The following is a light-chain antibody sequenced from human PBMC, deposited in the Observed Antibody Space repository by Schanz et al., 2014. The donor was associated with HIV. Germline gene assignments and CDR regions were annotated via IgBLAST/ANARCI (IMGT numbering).Light chain of an antibody. CDR3: CSHAGSSTWV. Sequence: QSALTQPRSVSGSPGQSVTISCTGTSSDVGSYNYVSWYQQRPGKAPKLMIYDVTKRPSGVPDRFSGSKSGNTASLTTSGLQAEDEADYYCCSHAGSSTWVFGGGTKVTVL. CDR1: SSDVGSYNY. CDR2: DVT. V-gene: IGLV2-11*01. J-gene: IGLJ2*01.